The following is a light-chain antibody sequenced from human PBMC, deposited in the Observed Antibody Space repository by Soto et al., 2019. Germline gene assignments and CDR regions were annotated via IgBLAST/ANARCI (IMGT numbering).Light chain of an antibody. J-gene: IGLJ1*01. CDR3: TSYTSSTPFYV. Sequence: QSALTQPPSASGSFGQSVTISCTGTSSDVGGYNYVSWYQQHPGKAPKLMIYDVSERPSGVPDRFSGSKSGDTASLTISGLQAEDEADYYCTSYTSSTPFYVFGTGTKVTVL. CDR2: DVS. CDR1: SSDVGGYNY. V-gene: IGLV2-8*01.